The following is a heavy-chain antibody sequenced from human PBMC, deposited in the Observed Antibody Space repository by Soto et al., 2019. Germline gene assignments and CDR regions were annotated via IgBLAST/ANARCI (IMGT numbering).Heavy chain of an antibody. Sequence: SETLSLTCAVSGGSISSGGYSWSWIRQPPGKGLEWIGYIYHSGSTYYNPPLKSRVTISVDTSKNQFSLKLSSVTAADTAVYYCAGLGGCSSTSCYTGLSLGAYYYYMDVWGKGTTVTVSS. D-gene: IGHD2-2*02. J-gene: IGHJ6*03. V-gene: IGHV4-30-2*01. CDR1: GGSISSGGYS. CDR2: IYHSGST. CDR3: AGLGGCSSTSCYTGLSLGAYYYYMDV.